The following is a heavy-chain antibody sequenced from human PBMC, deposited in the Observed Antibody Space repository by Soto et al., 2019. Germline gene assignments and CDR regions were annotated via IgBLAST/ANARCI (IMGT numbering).Heavy chain of an antibody. D-gene: IGHD3-3*01. CDR1: GCSFTSYW. Sequence: GESLKISCKGSGCSFTSYWIGGVRQMPGKGLEWMGIIYPGDSDTRYSPSFRGQVTISADKSISTAYLQWSSLKASDTAMYYCSIMFDFWSDPSYWFQGTLVTVSS. CDR2: IYPGDSDT. V-gene: IGHV5-51*01. CDR3: SIMFDFWSDPSY. J-gene: IGHJ4*02.